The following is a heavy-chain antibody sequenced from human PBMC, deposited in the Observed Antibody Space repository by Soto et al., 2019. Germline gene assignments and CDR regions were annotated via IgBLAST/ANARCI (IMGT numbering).Heavy chain of an antibody. CDR3: ARGGGTRIVVVYDYYYYYMDV. CDR2: ISSSSSYI. J-gene: IGHJ6*03. V-gene: IGHV3-21*01. D-gene: IGHD2-15*01. Sequence: EVQLVESGGGLVKPGGSLRLSCAASGFTFSSYSMNWVRQAPGKGLEWVSSISSSSSYIYYADSVKGRFTISRDNDKNALYLQMNRRGAEDTAVYYCARGGGTRIVVVYDYYYYYMDVWGKGTTVTVSS. CDR1: GFTFSSYS.